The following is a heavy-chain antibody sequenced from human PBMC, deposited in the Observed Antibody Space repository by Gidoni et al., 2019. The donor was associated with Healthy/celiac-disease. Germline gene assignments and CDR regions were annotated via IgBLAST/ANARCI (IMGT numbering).Heavy chain of an antibody. J-gene: IGHJ4*02. CDR3: ARVGAGAAGSH. CDR2: ISSSSSYI. D-gene: IGHD6-13*01. V-gene: IGHV3-21*01. CDR1: GYTFSSYS. Sequence: EVQLVESGGGLVKPGGSLRPSCAASGYTFSSYSMNWVRQAPGKGLEWVSSISSSSSYIYYADSVKGRFTISRDNAKNSLYLQMNSLRAEDTAVYYCARVGAGAAGSHWGQGTLVTVSS.